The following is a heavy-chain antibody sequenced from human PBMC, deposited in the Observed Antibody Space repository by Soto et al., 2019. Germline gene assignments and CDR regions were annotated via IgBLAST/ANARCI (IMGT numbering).Heavy chain of an antibody. J-gene: IGHJ6*02. CDR2: ISPYTGNT. V-gene: IGHV1-18*01. Sequence: QVQLVQSGDEVKKPGASVKVSCKASGYIFVNYGIAWVRQAPGQGLEWMGWISPYTGNTHSASKVQGRLTMTTATSPRTAYLDLVSLTADDTAVYYCVMVDNYVTPTPQDVWGQGTTVTVSS. D-gene: IGHD3-16*01. CDR3: VMVDNYVTPTPQDV. CDR1: GYIFVNYG.